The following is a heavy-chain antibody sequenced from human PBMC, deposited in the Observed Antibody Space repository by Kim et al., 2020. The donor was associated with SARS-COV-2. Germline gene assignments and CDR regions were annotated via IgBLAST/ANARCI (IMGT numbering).Heavy chain of an antibody. CDR3: TTPDDSSGWDDAFDI. Sequence: GGSLRLSCAASGFTFSNAWMSWVRQAPGKGLEWVGRIKSKTDGGTTDYAAPVKGRFTISRDDSKNTLYLQMNSLKTEDTAVYYCTTPDDSSGWDDAFDIWGQGTMVTVSS. V-gene: IGHV3-15*01. CDR1: GFTFSNAW. D-gene: IGHD6-19*01. CDR2: IKSKTDGGTT. J-gene: IGHJ3*02.